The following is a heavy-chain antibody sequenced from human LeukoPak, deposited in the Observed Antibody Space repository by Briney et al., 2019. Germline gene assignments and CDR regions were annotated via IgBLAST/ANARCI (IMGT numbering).Heavy chain of an antibody. Sequence: SETLSLTSTVSGGSISSGDYYWSWIRQPPGKGLEWIGYIYYSGSTYYNPSLKSRVTISVDTSKNQFSLKLSSVTAADTAVYYCARDPGAYCGGDCADAFDIWGQGTMVTVSS. J-gene: IGHJ3*02. CDR2: IYYSGST. D-gene: IGHD2-21*02. V-gene: IGHV4-30-4*01. CDR3: ARDPGAYCGGDCADAFDI. CDR1: GGSISSGDYY.